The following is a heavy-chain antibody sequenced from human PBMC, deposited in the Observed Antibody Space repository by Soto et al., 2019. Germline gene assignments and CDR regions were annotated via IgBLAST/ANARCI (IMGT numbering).Heavy chain of an antibody. CDR1: GYTFTSYA. CDR2: INAGNGNT. J-gene: IGHJ4*02. V-gene: IGHV1-3*01. CDR3: ARDYYYDSSGYSSAFDY. D-gene: IGHD3-22*01. Sequence: QVPLVQSGAEVKKPGASVKVSCKASGYTFTSYAMHWVRQAPGQRREWMGWINAGNGNTKYSQKFQGRVTITRDTSASTAYMELSSLRSEDTAVYYCARDYYYDSSGYSSAFDYWGQGTLVTVSS.